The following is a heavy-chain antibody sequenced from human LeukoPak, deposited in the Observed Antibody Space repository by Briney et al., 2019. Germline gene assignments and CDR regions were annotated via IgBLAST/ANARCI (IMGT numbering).Heavy chain of an antibody. CDR1: GGSISSYY. CDR2: IYYSENT. CDR3: ARSQDTHGAQWYFDL. Sequence: SETLTLTCTVSGGSISSYYWSWIRQPPGKGLEWIGYIYYSENTNYNPSLKSRVPISVDTSKNQLSLELSSVTAADTAVYYCARSQDTHGAQWYFDLWGRGTLVTVSS. D-gene: IGHD4/OR15-4a*01. V-gene: IGHV4-59*01. J-gene: IGHJ2*01.